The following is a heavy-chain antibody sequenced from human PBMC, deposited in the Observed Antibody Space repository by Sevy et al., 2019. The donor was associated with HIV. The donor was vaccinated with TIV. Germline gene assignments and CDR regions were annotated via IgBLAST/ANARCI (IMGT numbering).Heavy chain of an antibody. CDR2: ISYDGFKT. CDR3: AKDGGWYNYAPSDY. CDR1: GFTFSTYG. J-gene: IGHJ4*02. Sequence: GGSLRLSCAASGFTFSTYGMHWVRQAPGKGLEWVAVISYDGFKTYDADSMKGRFTISRDNSKNTLYLQMNSLRVEDTALYFCAKDGGWYNYAPSDYWGLGTLVTVSS. D-gene: IGHD1-1*01. V-gene: IGHV3-30*18.